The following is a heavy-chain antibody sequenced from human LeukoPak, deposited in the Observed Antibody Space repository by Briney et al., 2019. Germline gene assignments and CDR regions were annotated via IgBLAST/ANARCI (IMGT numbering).Heavy chain of an antibody. CDR1: GYTFTAYY. D-gene: IGHD2-15*01. J-gene: IGHJ5*02. V-gene: IGHV1-2*02. CDR3: ARDSRGFSVDP. CDR2: INPNSGVT. Sequence: ASGKVSCKASGYTFTAYYMHWVRQAPGQGLEWMGWINPNSGVTNYAQKFQGRVTMTRYTSISTAYMELSRLTSDDTAVYYCARDSRGFSVDPWGQGTLVTVFS.